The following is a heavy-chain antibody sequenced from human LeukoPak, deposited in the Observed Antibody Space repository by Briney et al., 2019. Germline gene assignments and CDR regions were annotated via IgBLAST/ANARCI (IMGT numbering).Heavy chain of an antibody. J-gene: IGHJ4*02. CDR2: ITWDGDST. CDR1: GFTFDDYA. Sequence: GGSLRLSCAASGFTFDDYAMHWVRQAAGKGLEWVSLITWDGDSTYYADSVKGRFTISRDNAKNALYLQMNSLRAEDTAVYYCAKDLHYGSADYWGQGTLVTVSS. D-gene: IGHD3-10*01. CDR3: AKDLHYGSADY. V-gene: IGHV3-43D*03.